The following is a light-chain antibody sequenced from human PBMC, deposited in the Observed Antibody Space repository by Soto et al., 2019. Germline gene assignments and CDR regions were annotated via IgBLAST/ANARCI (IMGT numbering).Light chain of an antibody. CDR2: SAS. J-gene: IGKJ4*01. V-gene: IGKV1-27*01. Sequence: DIPMTQSPSSLSASVGDRVTITCRASQGIHNYLAWYQQKPGKVPQVLIYSASILQSGVPSRFSGSGSGTDFSLTISNLQPEDAATYYCQMCDSAHALTFGGGTKLEIK. CDR1: QGIHNY. CDR3: QMCDSAHALT.